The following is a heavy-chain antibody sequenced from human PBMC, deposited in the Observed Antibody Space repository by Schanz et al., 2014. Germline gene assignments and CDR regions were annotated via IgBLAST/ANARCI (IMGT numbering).Heavy chain of an antibody. D-gene: IGHD2-21*02. CDR1: GFTFSSYT. CDR3: ARPSDSSWYMDV. J-gene: IGHJ6*03. CDR2: ISGSGGST. V-gene: IGHV3-23*01. Sequence: EVQLLESGGGLVRPGGSLRLSCAASGFTFSSYTMNWVRQAPGKGLEWVSAISGSGGSTVYADSVKGRFTISRDNAKNSLYLQMNSLRAEDTAVYYCARPSDSSWYMDVWGKGNPRHRLL.